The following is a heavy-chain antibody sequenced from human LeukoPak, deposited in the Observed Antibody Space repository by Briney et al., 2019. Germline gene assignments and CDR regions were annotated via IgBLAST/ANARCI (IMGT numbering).Heavy chain of an antibody. D-gene: IGHD6-6*01. Sequence: GASVKVSCKAPGYTFTSYGISWVRQAPGQGLEWMGWISAYNGNTNYAQKLQGRVTMTTDTSTSTAYMELRSLRSDDTAVYYCARDPEDSSSSGVDWFDPWGQGTLVTVSS. CDR3: ARDPEDSSSSGVDWFDP. J-gene: IGHJ5*02. CDR1: GYTFTSYG. V-gene: IGHV1-18*01. CDR2: ISAYNGNT.